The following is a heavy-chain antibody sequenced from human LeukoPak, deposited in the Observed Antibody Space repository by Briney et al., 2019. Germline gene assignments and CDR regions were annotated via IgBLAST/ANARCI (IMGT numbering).Heavy chain of an antibody. Sequence: GRSLRLSCAASGFSFNNYAVNWVRQAPGKGLKWVAVISYDGAKKYFADSVKGRFTISRDNPKNTLYLQMNSLRPDDSAVYYCARGAYYFDYWGQGTLVTVSS. V-gene: IGHV3-30-3*01. D-gene: IGHD3-10*01. CDR1: GFSFNNYA. J-gene: IGHJ4*02. CDR3: ARGAYYFDY. CDR2: ISYDGAKK.